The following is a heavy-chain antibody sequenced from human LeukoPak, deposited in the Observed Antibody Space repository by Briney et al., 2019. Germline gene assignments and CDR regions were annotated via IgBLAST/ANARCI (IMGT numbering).Heavy chain of an antibody. CDR2: ISSNSNYI. V-gene: IGHV3-21*01. D-gene: IGHD3-10*01. J-gene: IGHJ6*02. Sequence: GGSLRLSCAASGFTFSNYNMRWVRQAAGKGLEWVSSISSNSNYIYYTDPVKGRFTISRDNAKNSLYLQMNSLRAEDTAVYYCARERFNGMDVWGQGTTVTVSS. CDR1: GFTFSNYN. CDR3: ARERFNGMDV.